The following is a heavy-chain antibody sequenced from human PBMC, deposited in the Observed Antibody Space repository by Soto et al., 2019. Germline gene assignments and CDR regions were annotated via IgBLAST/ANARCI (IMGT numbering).Heavy chain of an antibody. D-gene: IGHD3-22*01. J-gene: IGHJ3*02. CDR3: ASVCMRDSSGYYYLAFDI. V-gene: IGHV4-30-4*01. CDR2: IYYSGST. CDR1: GGSISSGDYY. Sequence: QVQLQESGPGLVKPSQTLSLTCTVSGGSISSGDYYWSWIRQPPGKGLEWIGYIYYSGSTYYNPSRTSRVTISVDTSRRQFSLKLSYVTAADTGVYYWASVCMRDSSGYYYLAFDIWGQGTMVTVSS.